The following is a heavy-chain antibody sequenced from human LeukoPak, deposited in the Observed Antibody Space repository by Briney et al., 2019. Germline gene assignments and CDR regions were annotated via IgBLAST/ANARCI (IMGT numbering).Heavy chain of an antibody. Sequence: PSETLSLTCTVFGGSISSNSYYWDWIRQPPGKGLEAIGSIYYSGSTYYNPSLKSRVTISLDTSKNQFSLKLSSVTAADTAVYYCARHGQGGEVVPWGQGILVTVSS. CDR2: IYYSGST. D-gene: IGHD2-15*01. J-gene: IGHJ5*02. V-gene: IGHV4-39*01. CDR1: GGSISSNSYY. CDR3: ARHGQGGEVVP.